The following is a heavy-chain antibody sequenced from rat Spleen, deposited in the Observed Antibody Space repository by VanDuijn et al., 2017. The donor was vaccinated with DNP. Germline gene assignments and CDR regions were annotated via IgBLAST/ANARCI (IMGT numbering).Heavy chain of an antibody. J-gene: IGHJ4*01. CDR1: GFTFSDYY. CDR3: VRVRSTGIDYGLDA. Sequence: EVQLVESGGGLVQPGRSLQLSCTASGFTFSDYYMAWVRQAPTKGLEWVAYISYDGGSTYYPDSVKGRCTISRDNAKNTLYLQMNSLRSEDTATYYCVRVRSTGIDYGLDAWGQGTSVTVSS. CDR2: ISYDGGST. V-gene: IGHV5-20*01. D-gene: IGHD1-9*01.